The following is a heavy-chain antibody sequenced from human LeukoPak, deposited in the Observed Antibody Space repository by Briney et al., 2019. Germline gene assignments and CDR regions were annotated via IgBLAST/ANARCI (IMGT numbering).Heavy chain of an antibody. D-gene: IGHD3-22*01. Sequence: SETLSLTCTVSGGSISSSSYYWGWIRQPPGKGLEWIGSLYYSGSTYYNPSLKSRVTISVDTSKNQFSLKLSSVTAADTAVYYCARDGYYYDSSPSFDYWGQGTLVTVSS. J-gene: IGHJ4*02. V-gene: IGHV4-39*07. CDR1: GGSISSSSYY. CDR2: LYYSGST. CDR3: ARDGYYYDSSPSFDY.